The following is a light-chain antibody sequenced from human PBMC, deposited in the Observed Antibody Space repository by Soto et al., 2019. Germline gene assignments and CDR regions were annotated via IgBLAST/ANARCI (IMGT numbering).Light chain of an antibody. CDR3: QQVNTYPVT. Sequence: DVQLTQSPSFLAASVGDRLTITCRASQDIKRFLAWYQQNPGKAPKLLIYTISTLQSGVPSRFSGSGSWTEFTLTISSLQPDDFATYYCQQVNTYPVTFGGGTKVEI. CDR2: TIS. CDR1: QDIKRF. J-gene: IGKJ4*01. V-gene: IGKV1-9*01.